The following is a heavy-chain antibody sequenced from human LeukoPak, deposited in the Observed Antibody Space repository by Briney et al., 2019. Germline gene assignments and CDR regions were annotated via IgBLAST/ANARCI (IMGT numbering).Heavy chain of an antibody. Sequence: ASVRVSCKAFGGTFSSYAISWVRQAPGQGLEWMGGIIPIFGTANYAQKFQGGVTITADESTSTAYMELSSLRSEDTAVYYCARDNVLRFQDYYYMDVWGKGTTVTVSS. CDR1: GGTFSSYA. V-gene: IGHV1-69*13. D-gene: IGHD3-3*01. CDR3: ARDNVLRFQDYYYMDV. CDR2: IIPIFGTA. J-gene: IGHJ6*03.